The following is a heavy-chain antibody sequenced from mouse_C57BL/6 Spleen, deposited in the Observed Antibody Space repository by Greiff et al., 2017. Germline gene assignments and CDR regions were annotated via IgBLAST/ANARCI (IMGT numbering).Heavy chain of an antibody. CDR1: GYSFTGYY. J-gene: IGHJ2*01. V-gene: IGHV1-42*01. CDR3: ARGTIAHYFDY. Sequence: VQLQQSGPELVKPGASVKISCKASGYSFTGYYMNWVKQSPEKSLEWIGEINPSTGGTTYNQKFKAKATLTVDKSSSTAYMQLKSLTSEDSAVYYCARGTIAHYFDYWGQGTTLTVSS. D-gene: IGHD2-12*01. CDR2: INPSTGGT.